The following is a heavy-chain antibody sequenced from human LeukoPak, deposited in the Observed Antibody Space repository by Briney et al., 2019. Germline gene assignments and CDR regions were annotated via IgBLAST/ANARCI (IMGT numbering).Heavy chain of an antibody. D-gene: IGHD3-3*01. V-gene: IGHV1-2*02. Sequence: GASVTVSCKASGYTFTGYYMHWVRQAPGQGLEWMGWINPNSGGTNYAQKFQGRVTMTRDTSISTAYMELSRLRSDDTAVYYCARVRRYDFWSGLPYYGMDVWGQGTTVTVSS. CDR1: GYTFTGYY. CDR2: INPNSGGT. CDR3: ARVRRYDFWSGLPYYGMDV. J-gene: IGHJ6*02.